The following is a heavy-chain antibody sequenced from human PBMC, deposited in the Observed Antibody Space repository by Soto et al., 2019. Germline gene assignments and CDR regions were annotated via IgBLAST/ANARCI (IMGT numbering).Heavy chain of an antibody. CDR3: ARSTGSGFRPGTHRFNRFDP. J-gene: IGHJ5*02. D-gene: IGHD5-12*01. CDR2: IIPIFRTP. CDR1: GVTFSSFA. Sequence: QVQLVQAGAEVKQPGSSVKVSCQASGVTFSSFAITWVRQAPGQGLEWMGGIIPIFRTPNYEQNFQGRVTITADESTSSVYMELSRLRSEDTAVYYCARSTGSGFRPGTHRFNRFDPWGQGTLVTVSS. V-gene: IGHV1-69*01.